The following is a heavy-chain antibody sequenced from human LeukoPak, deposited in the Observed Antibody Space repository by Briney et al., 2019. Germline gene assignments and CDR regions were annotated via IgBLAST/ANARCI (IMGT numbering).Heavy chain of an antibody. V-gene: IGHV3-73*01. J-gene: IGHJ4*02. CDR3: TRPGGPDYYDSSGYYC. CDR1: GFTFSGSA. Sequence: GGSLRLSCAASGFTFSGSAMHWVRQASGKGLEWVGRIRSKANSYATAYAALVKGRFTISRDDSKNTAYLQMNSLKTEDTAVYYCTRPGGPDYYDSSGYYCWGQGTLVTVSS. CDR2: IRSKANSYAT. D-gene: IGHD3-22*01.